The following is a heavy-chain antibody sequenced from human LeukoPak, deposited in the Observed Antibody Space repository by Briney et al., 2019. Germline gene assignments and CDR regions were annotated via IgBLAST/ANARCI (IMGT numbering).Heavy chain of an antibody. CDR3: ATCKTAKTGFDY. Sequence: SETLSLTCTVSGGSISSYYWSWIRQPAGKGLEWIGRIYTSGSTNYNPSLKSRVTISVDTSKNQFSLKLSSVTAADTAVYYCATCKTAKTGFDYWGQGTLVTVSS. V-gene: IGHV4-4*07. CDR1: GGSISSYY. CDR2: IYTSGST. D-gene: IGHD1-1*01. J-gene: IGHJ4*02.